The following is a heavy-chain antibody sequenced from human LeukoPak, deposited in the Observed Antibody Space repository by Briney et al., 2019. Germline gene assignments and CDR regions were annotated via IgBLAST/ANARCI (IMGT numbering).Heavy chain of an antibody. CDR2: INWNVGST. J-gene: IGHJ4*02. Sequence: GGSLRLSSAASGFTFDDYGMSWGRQAPAKGLEWGSGINWNVGSTAYADSVKGRFTISRDNAKNSLYLQMNSLRAEDTAFYYCARDLWGSSSSQLATFDYWGQGTLVTVSS. D-gene: IGHD6-6*01. V-gene: IGHV3-20*03. CDR1: GFTFDDYG. CDR3: ARDLWGSSSSQLATFDY.